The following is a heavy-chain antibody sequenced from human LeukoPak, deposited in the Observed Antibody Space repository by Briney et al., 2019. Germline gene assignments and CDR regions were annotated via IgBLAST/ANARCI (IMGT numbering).Heavy chain of an antibody. J-gene: IGHJ4*02. Sequence: SETLSLTCSVSGDSFSNYYWTWIRQPPGKGLEWIGYVYYSGSTNYNPSLKSRVTISVDTSKNQFSLKVNSVTAADTAVYYCARHRTSGWGLDYWGQGTLVTVSS. D-gene: IGHD6-19*01. CDR1: GDSFSNYY. CDR2: VYYSGST. CDR3: ARHRTSGWGLDY. V-gene: IGHV4-59*08.